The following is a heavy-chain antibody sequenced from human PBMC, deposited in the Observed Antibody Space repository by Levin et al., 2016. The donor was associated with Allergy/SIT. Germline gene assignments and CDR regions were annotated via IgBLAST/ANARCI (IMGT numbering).Heavy chain of an antibody. V-gene: IGHV3-74*01. CDR3: ARDQGSGWWFGEQWGDYYYGMDV. J-gene: IGHJ6*02. Sequence: GESLKISCAASGFTFSSYWMHWVRQAPGKGLVWVSRINSDGSSTGYADSVKGRFTISRDNAKNTLYLQMNSLRAEDTAVYYCARDQGSGWWFGEQWGDYYYGMDVWGQGTTVTVSS. CDR1: GFTFSSYW. D-gene: IGHD3-10*01. CDR2: INSDGSST.